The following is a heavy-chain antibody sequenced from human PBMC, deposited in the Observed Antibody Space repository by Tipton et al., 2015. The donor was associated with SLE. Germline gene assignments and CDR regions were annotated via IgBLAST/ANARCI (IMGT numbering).Heavy chain of an antibody. V-gene: IGHV1-18*04. CDR2: ISAYNGNT. Sequence: QLVQSGAEVKKPGASVKVSCKASGYTFTSYGISWVRQAPGQGLEWMGWISAYNGNTNYAQKLQGRVAMTTDTSTNTVYMELRSLRSDDTAVYYCAEDSRVVGGSDAFDAWGQGTMVTVSS. CDR1: GYTFTSYG. CDR3: AEDSRVVGGSDAFDA. J-gene: IGHJ3*01. D-gene: IGHD2-2*01.